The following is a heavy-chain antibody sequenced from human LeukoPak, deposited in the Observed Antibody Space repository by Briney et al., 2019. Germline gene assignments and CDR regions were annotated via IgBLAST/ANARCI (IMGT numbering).Heavy chain of an antibody. J-gene: IGHJ4*02. CDR3: ASVVAWARYSSSWYPGGAYFDY. CDR2: IYYSGST. CDR1: GFTFSSYW. D-gene: IGHD6-13*01. Sequence: GSLRLSCAASGFTFSSYWLHWVRQAPGKGLEWIGSIYYSGSTYYNPSLKSRVTISVDTSKNQFSLKLSSVTAADTAVYYCASVVAWARYSSSWYPGGAYFDYWGQGTLVTVSS. V-gene: IGHV4-39*01.